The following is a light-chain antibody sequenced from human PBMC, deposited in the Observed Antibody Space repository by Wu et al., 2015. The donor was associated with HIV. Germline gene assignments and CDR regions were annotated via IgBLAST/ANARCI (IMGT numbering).Light chain of an antibody. V-gene: IGKV1-NL1*01. Sequence: DIQMTQSPSSLSASVGDRVTITCRASQGISNSLAWYQQKPGKAPKLLLYAASRLESGVPSRFSGSGSGTDYTLTISSLQPEDFATYYCQQYYSTYTFGPGTKSGYQT. J-gene: IGKJ3*01. CDR2: AAS. CDR3: QQYYSTYT. CDR1: QGISNS.